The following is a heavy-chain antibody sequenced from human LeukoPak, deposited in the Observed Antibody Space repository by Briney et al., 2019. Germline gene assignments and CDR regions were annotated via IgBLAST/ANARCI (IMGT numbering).Heavy chain of an antibody. V-gene: IGHV4-4*09. J-gene: IGHJ3*02. CDR1: GSISSYY. D-gene: IGHD2-2*01. Sequence: SETLSLTCTVSGSISSYYWSWIRQPPGKGLEWIGYIYTSGSTNYNPSLKSRVTTSVDTSKNQFSLDLSSVTAADTAVYYCARQKCTSASCLTKNAFDIWGQGTMVTVSS. CDR3: ARQKCTSASCLTKNAFDI. CDR2: IYTSGST.